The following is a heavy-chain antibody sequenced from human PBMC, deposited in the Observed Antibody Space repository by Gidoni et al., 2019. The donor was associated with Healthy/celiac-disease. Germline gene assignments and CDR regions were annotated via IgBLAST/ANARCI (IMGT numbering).Heavy chain of an antibody. V-gene: IGHV4-34*01. Sequence: QVQLQQWGAGLLKPSETLSLTCAVYGGSFSGYYWSWIRQPPGKGLEWIGEINHSGSTNYNPSLKSRVTISVDTSKNQFSLKLSSVTAADTAVYYCARGRKSIAARFSYYYYYMDVWGKGTTVTVSS. D-gene: IGHD6-6*01. CDR3: ARGRKSIAARFSYYYYYMDV. CDR1: GGSFSGYY. CDR2: INHSGST. J-gene: IGHJ6*03.